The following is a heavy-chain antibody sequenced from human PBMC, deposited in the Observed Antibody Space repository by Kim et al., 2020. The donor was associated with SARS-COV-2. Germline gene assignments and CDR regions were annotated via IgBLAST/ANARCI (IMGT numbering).Heavy chain of an antibody. J-gene: IGHJ4*02. Sequence: VDSVKGRFTISRDNAKNSLYLQMNSLRAEDTAVYYCARVYCSSTSCCHDYWGQGTLVTVSS. D-gene: IGHD2-2*01. V-gene: IGHV3-7*04. CDR3: ARVYCSSTSCCHDY.